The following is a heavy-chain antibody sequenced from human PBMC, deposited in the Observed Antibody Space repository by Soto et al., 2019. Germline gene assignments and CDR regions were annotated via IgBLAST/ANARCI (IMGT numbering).Heavy chain of an antibody. V-gene: IGHV3-53*04. CDR2: IYSGGST. D-gene: IGHD3-3*01. CDR1: GFTVSSNY. J-gene: IGHJ6*03. Sequence: GGSLRLSCAASGFTVSSNYMSWVRQAPGKGLEWVSVIYSGGSTYYADSVKGRFTISRHNSKNTLYLQMNSLRAEDTAVYYCARGFYDFWSGYSQREYYYYYMDVWGKGTTVTVSS. CDR3: ARGFYDFWSGYSQREYYYYYMDV.